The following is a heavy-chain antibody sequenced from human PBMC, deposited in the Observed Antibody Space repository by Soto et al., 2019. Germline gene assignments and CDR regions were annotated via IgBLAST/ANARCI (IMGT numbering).Heavy chain of an antibody. CDR1: GYTFTSYG. V-gene: IGHV1-18*01. J-gene: IGHJ4*01. Sequence: ASVKVSCKASGYTFTSYGISWVRQAPGQGLEWMGWISAYNGNTNHAQNLQGRVTVTTDTSTSTAYMELRSLRSDDTAVYYCAREAAAGTLDYWGHGTLVTVSS. CDR3: AREAAAGTLDY. CDR2: ISAYNGNT. D-gene: IGHD6-13*01.